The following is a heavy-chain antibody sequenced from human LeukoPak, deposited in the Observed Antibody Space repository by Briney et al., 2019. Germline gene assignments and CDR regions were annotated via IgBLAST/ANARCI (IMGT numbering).Heavy chain of an antibody. Sequence: SSETLSLTCTVSGGSISSGDYYWSWIRQPPGKGLEWIGYIYYSGSTYYNPSLKSRVTISVDTSKNQFSLKLSSVTAADTAVYYCARGGGSSVAGFDYWGQGTLVTVSS. J-gene: IGHJ4*02. CDR1: GGSISSGDYY. V-gene: IGHV4-30-4*01. CDR2: IYYSGST. D-gene: IGHD6-19*01. CDR3: ARGGGSSVAGFDY.